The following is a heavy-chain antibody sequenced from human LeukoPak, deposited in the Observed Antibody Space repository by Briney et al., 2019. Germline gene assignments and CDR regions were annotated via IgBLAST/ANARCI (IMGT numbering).Heavy chain of an antibody. CDR3: ARAVMY. CDR1: GYSISSGYF. CDR2: IHHSGRT. V-gene: IGHV4-38-2*01. J-gene: IGHJ4*02. D-gene: IGHD3-16*01. Sequence: SETLSLTCAVSGYSISSGYFWGRIRQPPGKGLEWIGSIHHSGRTYYNPSLKSRVTISVDTSKNQFSLKLNSVTAADTAVYYCARAVMYWGQGILVTVSS.